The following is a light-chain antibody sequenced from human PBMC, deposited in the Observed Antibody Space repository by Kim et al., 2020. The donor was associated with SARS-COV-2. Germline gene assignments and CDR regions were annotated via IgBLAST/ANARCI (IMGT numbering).Light chain of an antibody. V-gene: IGLV1-44*01. CDR3: AAWDDSLNAYV. CDR2: SDN. Sequence: ELTQPPSASGTPGQRVTLSCSGSTSNIGSNTVNWYQHLPGTAPKLLIYSDNQRPSGVPDRISASKSATSASLAISGLHSEDEAAYYCAAWDDSLNAYVFGTGTKVTVL. CDR1: TSNIGSNT. J-gene: IGLJ1*01.